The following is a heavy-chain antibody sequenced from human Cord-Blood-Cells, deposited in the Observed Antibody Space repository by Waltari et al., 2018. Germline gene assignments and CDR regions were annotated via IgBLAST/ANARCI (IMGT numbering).Heavy chain of an antibody. CDR1: GYTFTGYY. J-gene: IGHJ3*02. D-gene: IGHD3-22*01. V-gene: IGHV1-2*02. Sequence: QVQLVQSGAEVKKPGASVKVSCKASGYTFTGYYMHWVRQGPGKGVEWMGWINPNSGGTNDAQKFQGRVTMTRDTSISTAYMELSRLRSDDTAVYYCARGGGYYAFDIWGQGTMVTVSS. CDR3: ARGGGYYAFDI. CDR2: INPNSGGT.